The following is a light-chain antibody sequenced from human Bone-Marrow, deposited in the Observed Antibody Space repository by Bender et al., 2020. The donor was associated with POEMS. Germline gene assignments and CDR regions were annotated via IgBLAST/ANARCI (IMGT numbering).Light chain of an antibody. V-gene: IGLV2-14*01. CDR1: YSDIGSYNF. CDR3: SSYTTLSTLV. Sequence: QSALTQPASVSGSPGQSITVSCTGAYSDIGSYNFVSWYQHHPGKAPKLIIYEVINRPSGVSDRFSGSKSGNTASLTISGLQPEDEADYYCSSYTTLSTLVFGGGTKLTV. J-gene: IGLJ3*02. CDR2: EVI.